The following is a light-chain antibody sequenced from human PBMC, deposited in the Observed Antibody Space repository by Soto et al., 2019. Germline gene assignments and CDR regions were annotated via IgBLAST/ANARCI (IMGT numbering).Light chain of an antibody. CDR3: QQYHNWPPYT. V-gene: IGKV3-15*01. CDR2: GPS. J-gene: IGKJ2*01. CDR1: QSVSTN. Sequence: EIVMTQSPATLSVSPGERATLSCRASQSVSTNLACYNQKPGQAPGLLMYGPSTRATGIPARFSGSGSGTEFTLTISSLQSEDFAVYYCQQYHNWPPYTFGQGTKLEIK.